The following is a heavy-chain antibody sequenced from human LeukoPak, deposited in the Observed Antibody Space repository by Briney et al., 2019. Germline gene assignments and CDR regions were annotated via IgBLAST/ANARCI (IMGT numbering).Heavy chain of an antibody. CDR2: ISSSSSYI. V-gene: IGHV3-21*01. D-gene: IGHD2/OR15-2a*01. J-gene: IGHJ6*02. CDR3: ARDRRAFEGYGMDV. Sequence: AGGSLRLSCAASGFTFSSYSMNWVRQAPGKGLEWVSSISSSSSYIYYADSVKGRFTISRDNAKNSLHLQMNSLRAEDTAVYYCARDRRAFEGYGMDVWGQGTTVTVSS. CDR1: GFTFSSYS.